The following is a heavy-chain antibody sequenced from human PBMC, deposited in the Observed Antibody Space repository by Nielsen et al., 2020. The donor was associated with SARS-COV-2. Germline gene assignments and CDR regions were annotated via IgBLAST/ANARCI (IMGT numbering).Heavy chain of an antibody. V-gene: IGHV3-23*01. Sequence: GESLTISCAASGFSFSSYAMTWVRQAPGKGLEWVSSIGTTGDKTFYADSVKGRFTISRDNSKNTLHLQMNSLRAEDTALYFCAKDFHGSVADFFGNWGQGTLVTVSS. D-gene: IGHD2-2*03. CDR1: GFSFSSYA. CDR2: IGTTGDKT. J-gene: IGHJ4*02. CDR3: AKDFHGSVADFFGN.